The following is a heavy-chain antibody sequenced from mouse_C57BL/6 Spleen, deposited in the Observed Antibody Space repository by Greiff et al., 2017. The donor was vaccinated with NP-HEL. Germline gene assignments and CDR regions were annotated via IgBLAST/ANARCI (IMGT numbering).Heavy chain of an antibody. D-gene: IGHD3-2*02. Sequence: DVRLVESGGGLVKPGGSLKLSCAASGFTFSSYAMSWVRQTPEKRLEWVATISDGGSYTYYPDNVKVRFTISRDNAKNNLYLQMSHLKSEDTAMYYCARDRAQAHYFDYWGQGTTLTVSS. J-gene: IGHJ2*01. CDR2: ISDGGSYT. CDR3: ARDRAQAHYFDY. V-gene: IGHV5-4*01. CDR1: GFTFSSYA.